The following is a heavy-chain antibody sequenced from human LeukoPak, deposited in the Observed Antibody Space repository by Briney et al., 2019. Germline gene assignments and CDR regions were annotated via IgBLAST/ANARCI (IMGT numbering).Heavy chain of an antibody. V-gene: IGHV3-23*01. J-gene: IGHJ4*02. CDR1: GFTFTSYA. CDR2: ISGGGGSI. D-gene: IGHD2-15*01. CDR3: TRNSGDGRAYDY. Sequence: GASLRLSCAASGFTFTSYAMTWVRQVPGEGLEWVSAISGGGGSIYYADSVKGRFTISRDNSQNTLFLQLNSLRGEDTALYYCTRNSGDGRAYDYWGQGTLVTVSS.